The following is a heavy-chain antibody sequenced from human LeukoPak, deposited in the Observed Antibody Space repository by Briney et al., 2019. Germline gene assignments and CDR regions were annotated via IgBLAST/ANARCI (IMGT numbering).Heavy chain of an antibody. J-gene: IGHJ4*02. CDR1: GFTFSSFA. V-gene: IGHV3-23*01. D-gene: IGHD5-18*01. CDR2: IFPTSREI. Sequence: GGSLRLSCAASGFTFSSFAMIWVRQPPGKGLEWVSSIFPTSREIHYADSVRGRFTISRDNSKSTLSLQMNSLRAEDTAIYYCATYRQVMLPFESWGQGTLVTVSS. CDR3: ATYRQVMLPFES.